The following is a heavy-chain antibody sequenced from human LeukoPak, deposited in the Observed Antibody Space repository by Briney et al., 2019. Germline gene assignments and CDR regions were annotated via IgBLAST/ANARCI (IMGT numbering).Heavy chain of an antibody. Sequence: GRCLRPACEPAAFTFISYSISWVRQPPREWLGWLSGISVSGGSTYYADSVKGRFTISRDNSKNTLYLQMNSLRAEDTAVHYCAKGIAGSRPPFDYWGQGTLVTVSS. CDR1: AFTFISYS. J-gene: IGHJ4*02. V-gene: IGHV3-23*01. CDR3: AKGIAGSRPPFDY. CDR2: ISVSGGST.